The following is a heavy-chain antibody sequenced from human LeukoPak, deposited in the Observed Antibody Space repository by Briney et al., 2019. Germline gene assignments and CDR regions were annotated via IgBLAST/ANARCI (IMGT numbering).Heavy chain of an antibody. Sequence: SETLSLTCTVSGGSISSYYWSWIRQPPGKGLEWIGYMYDSGSTNYNPSLKSRVTISVDTSKNQFSLKLSSVTAADTAVYYCARDRKKSDDYGDYVLWYFDLWGRGTLVTVSS. D-gene: IGHD4-17*01. CDR3: ARDRKKSDDYGDYVLWYFDL. V-gene: IGHV4-59*01. CDR1: GGSISSYY. CDR2: MYDSGST. J-gene: IGHJ2*01.